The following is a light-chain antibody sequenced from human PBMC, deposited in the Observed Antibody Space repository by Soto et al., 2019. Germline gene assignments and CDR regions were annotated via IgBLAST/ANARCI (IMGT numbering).Light chain of an antibody. CDR3: QDSSTSPWP. CDR2: GTS. CDR1: QSVTSIY. J-gene: IGKJ1*01. V-gene: IGKV3-20*01. Sequence: TQSPGTLSLSPGERATLSCRAVQSVTSIYLAWYQQKPGQAPRLLIYGTSFRDSGIPDRFRGSGSGTDFTLTISSLEPEDSAVYYCQDSSTSPWPFGQGTKVEIK.